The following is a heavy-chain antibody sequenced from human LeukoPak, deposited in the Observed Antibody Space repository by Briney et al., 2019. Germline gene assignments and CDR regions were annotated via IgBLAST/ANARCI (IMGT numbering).Heavy chain of an antibody. D-gene: IGHD3-22*01. CDR1: GFTFSSYW. CDR3: ARASSSGYRGADF. Sequence: GGSLRLSCAASGFTFSSYWMSWVRQAPGKGLEWVANIKQDGSEKYYVDSVKGRFTISRDNAKNSLYLQMNSLRAEDTAVYYCARASSSGYRGADFWGQGTLVTVS. V-gene: IGHV3-7*01. J-gene: IGHJ4*02. CDR2: IKQDGSEK.